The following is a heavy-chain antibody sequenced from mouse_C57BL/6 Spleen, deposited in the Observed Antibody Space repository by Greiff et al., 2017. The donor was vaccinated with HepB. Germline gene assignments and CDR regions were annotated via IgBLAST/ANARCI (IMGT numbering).Heavy chain of an antibody. CDR1: GFTFSDYG. Sequence: DVKLVESGGGLVKPGGSLKLSCAASGFTFSDYGMHWVRQAPEKGLEWVAYISSGSSTIYYADTVKGRFTISRDNAKNTLFLQMTSLRSEDTAMYYCARQGYGDAMDYWGQGTSVTVSS. D-gene: IGHD2-10*02. J-gene: IGHJ4*01. CDR2: ISSGSSTI. V-gene: IGHV5-17*01. CDR3: ARQGYGDAMDY.